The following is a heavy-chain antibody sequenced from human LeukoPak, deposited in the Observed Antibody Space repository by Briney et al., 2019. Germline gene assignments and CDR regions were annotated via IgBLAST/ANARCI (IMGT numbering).Heavy chain of an antibody. Sequence: PGGSLRLSCAASGFTFSSYSMSWVRQAPGRGLEWVSAISGSGGSTYYADSVKGRFTISRGNSKNTLYLQMNSLRAEDTAVYYCAKDQAPYYYDSSGYYCYFDYWGQGTLVTVSS. CDR3: AKDQAPYYYDSSGYYCYFDY. CDR1: GFTFSSYS. J-gene: IGHJ4*02. D-gene: IGHD3-22*01. V-gene: IGHV3-23*01. CDR2: ISGSGGST.